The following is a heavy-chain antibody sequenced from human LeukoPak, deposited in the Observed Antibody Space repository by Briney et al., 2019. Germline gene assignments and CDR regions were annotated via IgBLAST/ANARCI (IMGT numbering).Heavy chain of an antibody. J-gene: IGHJ3*02. V-gene: IGHV4-34*01. CDR2: INHSGST. Sequence: SETLSLTCAVYGGSFSGYYWSWIRQPPGKGLEWIGEINHSGSTNYNPSLKSRVTISVDTSKNQFSLKLSSVTAADTAVYYCAGLLRYYYGSGSYYAFDIWGQGTMVTVSS. D-gene: IGHD3-10*01. CDR1: GGSFSGYY. CDR3: AGLLRYYYGSGSYYAFDI.